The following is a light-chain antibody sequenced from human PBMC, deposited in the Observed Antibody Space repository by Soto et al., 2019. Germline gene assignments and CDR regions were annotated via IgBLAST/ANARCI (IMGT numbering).Light chain of an antibody. Sequence: DIQLTQSPSSLSATVGDRVTITCRPSQTIGKYLNWYQQEPGKAPKLLIYDTSYLQSGVPSRFSGSASGTDFTLSINNLRPEDFATYYCQQSFSIPFPFVPSTKVDIK. V-gene: IGKV1-39*01. CDR3: QQSFSIPFP. CDR1: QTIGKY. CDR2: DTS. J-gene: IGKJ3*01.